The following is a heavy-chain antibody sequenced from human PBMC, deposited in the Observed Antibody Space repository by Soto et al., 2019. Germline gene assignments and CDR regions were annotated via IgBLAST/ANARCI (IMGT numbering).Heavy chain of an antibody. J-gene: IGHJ5*01. CDR2: IFYSGST. CDR1: GGSISSYY. Sequence: QVQLQESGPGLVKPSETLSFTCTVSGGSISSYYWSWIRQPPGKGLEWIGFIFYSGSTSYNPSLKSRVTISIDTSEYQFSLKLNSVTAADTAVYYYASMIGDPVLSFDSWGQGSLVPVSS. D-gene: IGHD3-10*02. V-gene: IGHV4-59*01. CDR3: ASMIGDPVLSFDS.